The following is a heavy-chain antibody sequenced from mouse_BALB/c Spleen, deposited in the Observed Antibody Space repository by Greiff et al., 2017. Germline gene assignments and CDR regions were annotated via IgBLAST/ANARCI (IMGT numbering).Heavy chain of an antibody. CDR3: ARHGLYYYAMDY. J-gene: IGHJ4*01. CDR2: IWSDGST. CDR1: GFSLTSYG. D-gene: IGHD2-2*01. Sequence: VKLQESGPDLVAPSQSLSITCTVSGFSLTSYGVHWVRQPPGKGLEWLVVIWSDGSTTDNSALKSRLSISKDNSKSQVFLKMNSLQTDDTAMYYCARHGLYYYAMDYWGQGTSVTVSS. V-gene: IGHV2-6-2*01.